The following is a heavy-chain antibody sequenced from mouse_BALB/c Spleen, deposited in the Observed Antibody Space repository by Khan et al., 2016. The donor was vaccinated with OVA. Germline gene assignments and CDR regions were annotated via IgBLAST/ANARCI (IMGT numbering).Heavy chain of an antibody. Sequence: QVQLKESGPGLVAPSQSLSITCTVSGFSLTTYGVTWVRQPPGKGLEWLGVIWGDGNTDYHSALISRLSISKDNSENQAFLKLNSLQTDDTATYYCARSFYSHYYAMDYWGQGTSVTVSS. CDR2: IWGDGNT. V-gene: IGHV2-3*01. CDR1: GFSLTTYG. D-gene: IGHD2-1*01. CDR3: ARSFYSHYYAMDY. J-gene: IGHJ4*01.